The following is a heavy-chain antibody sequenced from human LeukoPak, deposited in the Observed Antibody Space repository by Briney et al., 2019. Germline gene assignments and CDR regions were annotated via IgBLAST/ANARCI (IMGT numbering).Heavy chain of an antibody. CDR3: VIGGTYGSGS. CDR2: ITGDGSSS. Sequence: PGGSLRLSCAASGFPFANTWMHWVRQAPGKGLVWVGLITGDGSSSNYADSVKGRFTISRDNAKNTLYLQVQSVQNEDKDVYYCVIGGTYGSGSWGQGTLVTVSS. D-gene: IGHD3-10*01. J-gene: IGHJ4*02. CDR1: GFPFANTW. V-gene: IGHV3-74*01.